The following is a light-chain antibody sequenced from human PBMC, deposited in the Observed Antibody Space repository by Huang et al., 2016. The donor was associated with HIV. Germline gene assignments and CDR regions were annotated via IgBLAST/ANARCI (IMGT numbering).Light chain of an antibody. CDR2: KTS. Sequence: DIQVTQSPSTFSAYVRDRVTITCRASQSLSGWLAWYQQKPCEAPNLLIYKTSILESWVPSRFSGSGSGTEFTLTISSLQPDDAATYYCQQYNSYPCTFGQGTKVEIK. J-gene: IGKJ2*02. CDR3: QQYNSYPCT. V-gene: IGKV1-5*03. CDR1: QSLSGW.